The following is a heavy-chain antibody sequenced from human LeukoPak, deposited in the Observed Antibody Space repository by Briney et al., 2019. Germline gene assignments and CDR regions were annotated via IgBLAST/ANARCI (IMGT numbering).Heavy chain of an antibody. CDR3: ARGSGSYRDWFDP. Sequence: ASVTVSCKASGYIFITYYIHWVRQAPGQGLEWMGIINPSVGTTTYAQKFQGRVTLTRDMSTSTDYLELSSLRSEDTAVYYCARGSGSYRDWFDPWGQGTLVTVSS. CDR1: GYIFITYY. V-gene: IGHV1-46*01. CDR2: INPSVGTT. D-gene: IGHD3-10*01. J-gene: IGHJ5*02.